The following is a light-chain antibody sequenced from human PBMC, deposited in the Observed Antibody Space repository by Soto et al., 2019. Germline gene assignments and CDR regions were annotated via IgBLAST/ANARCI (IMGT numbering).Light chain of an antibody. J-gene: IGLJ2*01. V-gene: IGLV2-8*01. Sequence: QSALTQPPSASGSPGQSVTISCTGTSSDVGTYNYVSWYQQHPGKAPKLMIYEVSKRPSGVPDRFSGSMSGNTASLTVSGLQAEDEADYYCSSYAGRNNVVFGGGTKLTVL. CDR2: EVS. CDR1: SSDVGTYNY. CDR3: SSYAGRNNVV.